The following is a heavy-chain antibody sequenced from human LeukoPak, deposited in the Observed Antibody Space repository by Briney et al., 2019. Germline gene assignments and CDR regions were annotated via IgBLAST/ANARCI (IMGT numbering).Heavy chain of an antibody. CDR1: GGSISCYY. D-gene: IGHD6-13*01. Sequence: SETLSLTCTVSGGSISCYYWSWIRQPPGKGLEWIGYIYYSGSTNYNPSLKSRVTISVDTSKNQFSLKLSSVTAADTAVYYCARDSGAAGTDYWGQGTLVTVSS. J-gene: IGHJ4*02. CDR2: IYYSGST. V-gene: IGHV4-59*01. CDR3: ARDSGAAGTDY.